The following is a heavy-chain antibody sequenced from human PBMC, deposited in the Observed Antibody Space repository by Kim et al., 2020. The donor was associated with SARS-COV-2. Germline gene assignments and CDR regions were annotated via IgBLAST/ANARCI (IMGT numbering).Heavy chain of an antibody. Sequence: GGSLRLSCAASGFTFSSYGMHWVRQAPGKGLEWVAVIWYDGSNKYYADSVKGRFTISRDNSKNTLYLQMNSLRAEDTAVYYCARDSWHKGSHDMDVWGQGTTVTVSS. CDR1: GFTFSSYG. CDR3: ARDSWHKGSHDMDV. CDR2: IWYDGSNK. V-gene: IGHV3-33*01. J-gene: IGHJ6*02.